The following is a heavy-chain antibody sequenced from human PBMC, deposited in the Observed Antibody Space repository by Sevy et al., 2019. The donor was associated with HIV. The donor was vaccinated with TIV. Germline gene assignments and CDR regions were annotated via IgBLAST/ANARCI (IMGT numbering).Heavy chain of an antibody. Sequence: GGSLRLSCTVSGFIFSNFAMHWVRQAPGKGLEWVAVTSYDGSDKYYADSVKGRFTVSGDNSRNILSLEMNSLRRDDTAVYYCARGENDDEFFQYWGQGTLVTVSS. J-gene: IGHJ1*01. CDR2: TSYDGSDK. CDR1: GFIFSNFA. V-gene: IGHV3-30*04. CDR3: ARGENDDEFFQY. D-gene: IGHD1-26*01.